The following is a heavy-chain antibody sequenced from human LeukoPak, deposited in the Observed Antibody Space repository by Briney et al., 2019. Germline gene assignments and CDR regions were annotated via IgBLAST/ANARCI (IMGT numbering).Heavy chain of an antibody. CDR3: TRVRHGDYFDP. V-gene: IGHV3-72*01. CDR1: GFTFSDAY. CDR2: IRNKPHSYTT. Sequence: GGSLRVSCAASGFTFSDAYMDWVRQAPGKGLQWVGRIRNKPHSYTTDYAASVKGRFTISRDDSKNSLFLQMNSLKTEDTAVYYCTRVRHGDYFDPWGLGTLVTVSS. J-gene: IGHJ4*02. D-gene: IGHD4-17*01.